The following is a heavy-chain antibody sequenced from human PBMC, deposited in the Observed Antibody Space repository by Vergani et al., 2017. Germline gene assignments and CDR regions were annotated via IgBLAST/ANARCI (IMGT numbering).Heavy chain of an antibody. CDR1: GGTFKNSA. Sequence: QVQLVQSGAEVKKPGSSVKVSCKASGGTFKNSAFSWVRQVPGQGLEWIGRIITFFGTTDEAQKFQGRITIIAHEFTKTVDMQLSNLRSDDTAVYYCASDCPCWGFDCSACWYFDLWGRGTLVTVSS. CDR2: IITFFGTT. J-gene: IGHJ2*01. V-gene: IGHV1-69*13. CDR3: ASDCPCWGFDCSACWYFDL. D-gene: IGHD3-9*01.